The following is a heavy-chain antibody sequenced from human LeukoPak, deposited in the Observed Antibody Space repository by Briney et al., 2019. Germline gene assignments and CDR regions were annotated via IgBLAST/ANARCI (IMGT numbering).Heavy chain of an antibody. CDR1: GGSFSGYY. D-gene: IGHD6-6*01. Sequence: SSGTLSLTCAVYGGSFSGYYWSWIRQPPGKGLEWIGEINHSGSTNYNPSLKSRVTISVDTSKNQFSLKLSSVTAADTAMYYCAREFSGTSIAARVFDSWGQGTLVTVSS. J-gene: IGHJ4*02. CDR3: AREFSGTSIAARVFDS. CDR2: INHSGST. V-gene: IGHV4-34*01.